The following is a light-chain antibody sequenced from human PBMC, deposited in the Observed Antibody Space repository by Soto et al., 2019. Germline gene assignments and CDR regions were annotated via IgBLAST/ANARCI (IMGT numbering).Light chain of an antibody. CDR3: QQYNIYPLT. V-gene: IGKV1D-16*01. CDR1: QDIKDW. J-gene: IGKJ4*01. Sequence: DVQMPQSPSSLSASVGDRVTITCRASQDIKDWLAWYQQKPAKAPKSLISAASNLQPGVPSRFSGSGSGTEFTLTITSRQPEDSATYYCQQYNIYPLTFGGGTKVEIK. CDR2: AAS.